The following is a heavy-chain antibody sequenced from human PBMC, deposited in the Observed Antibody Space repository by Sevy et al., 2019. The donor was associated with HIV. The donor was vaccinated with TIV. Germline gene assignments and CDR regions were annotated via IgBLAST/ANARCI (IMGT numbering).Heavy chain of an antibody. Sequence: GGSLRLSCAASGFTFSSYGMHWVRHAPGKGLEWVAVISYDGSNKYYADSVKGRFTISRDNSKNTLYLQMNSLRAEDTAVYYCAKDSSGYSYGLLKYYGMDVWGQGTTVTVSS. D-gene: IGHD5-18*01. CDR1: GFTFSSYG. CDR3: AKDSSGYSYGLLKYYGMDV. CDR2: ISYDGSNK. V-gene: IGHV3-30*18. J-gene: IGHJ6*02.